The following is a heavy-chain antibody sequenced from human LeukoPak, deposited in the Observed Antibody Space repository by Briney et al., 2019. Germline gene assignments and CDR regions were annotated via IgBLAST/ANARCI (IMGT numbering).Heavy chain of an antibody. CDR3: AKDSPPTSSGWADAFDI. J-gene: IGHJ3*02. D-gene: IGHD6-19*01. Sequence: GGSLRLSCAASGFTFSSYGMHWVRQAPGKGLEWVAFIRYDGSNKYYADSVKGRFTISRDNSKNTLYLQMNSLRAEDTAVYYCAKDSPPTSSGWADAFDIWGQGTMVTVSS. V-gene: IGHV3-30*02. CDR1: GFTFSSYG. CDR2: IRYDGSNK.